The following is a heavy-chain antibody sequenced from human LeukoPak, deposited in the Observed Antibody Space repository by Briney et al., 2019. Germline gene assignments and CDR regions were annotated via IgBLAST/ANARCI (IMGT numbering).Heavy chain of an antibody. CDR2: ISAYNGNT. CDR1: GYTFTNYA. CDR3: ARGDYYYYYMDV. Sequence: ASVKVSCKASGYTFTNYAVNWVRQAPGQGLEWMGWISAYNGNTNYAQKLQGRVTMTTDTSTSTAYMELRSLRSDDTAVYYCARGDYYYYYMDVWGKGTTVTVSS. V-gene: IGHV1-18*01. D-gene: IGHD2-21*01. J-gene: IGHJ6*03.